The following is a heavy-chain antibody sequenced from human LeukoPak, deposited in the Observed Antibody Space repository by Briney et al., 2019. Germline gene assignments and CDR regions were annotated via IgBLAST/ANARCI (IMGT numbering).Heavy chain of an antibody. CDR2: ITDNGGER. Sequence: GGSLRLSCAVSGLTFSSYGMGWVRQAPGKGLEWVAGITDNGGERNYADSVKGRFTISRDNSKSTLDLQMNSLRAEDTALYYCAKDGSWGWAQYDYWGQGIPVTVSS. V-gene: IGHV3-23*01. CDR1: GLTFSSYG. D-gene: IGHD5-24*01. J-gene: IGHJ4*02. CDR3: AKDGSWGWAQYDY.